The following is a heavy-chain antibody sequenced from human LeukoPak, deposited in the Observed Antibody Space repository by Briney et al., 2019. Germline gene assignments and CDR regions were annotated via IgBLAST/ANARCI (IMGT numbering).Heavy chain of an antibody. CDR2: INPSGGST. D-gene: IGHD6-19*01. CDR3: ASAVAGIYYFDY. CDR1: GYTFTSYY. V-gene: IGHV1-46*01. Sequence: ASVKVSCKASGYTFTSYYMHWVRQAPGQGLEWMGIINPSGGSTSYAQKFQGRVTMTRGMSTSTVYMELSSLRSEDTAVYYCASAVAGIYYFDYWGQGTLVTVSS. J-gene: IGHJ4*02.